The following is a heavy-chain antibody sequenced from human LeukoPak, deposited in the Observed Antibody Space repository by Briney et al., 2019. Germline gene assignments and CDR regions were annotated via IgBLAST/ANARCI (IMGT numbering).Heavy chain of an antibody. CDR2: IVVGSGNT. V-gene: IGHV1-58*02. Sequence: SVKVSCKASGFTFTSSAMQWVRQARGQRLEWIGWIVVGSGNTNYAQKFQERVTITTDMSTSTAYMELSSLRSEDTAVYYCAATLYYDILTGYYNYYYYGMDVWGQGTTVTVSS. CDR3: AATLYYDILTGYYNYYYYGMDV. J-gene: IGHJ6*02. CDR1: GFTFTSSA. D-gene: IGHD3-9*01.